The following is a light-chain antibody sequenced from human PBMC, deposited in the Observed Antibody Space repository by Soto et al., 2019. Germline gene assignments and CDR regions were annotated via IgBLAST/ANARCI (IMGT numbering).Light chain of an antibody. CDR2: EVS. CDR1: SSDVGGYNY. V-gene: IGLV2-8*01. J-gene: IGLJ2*01. CDR3: SSYAGSNNVV. Sequence: QSVLTQPPSASGSPGQSVTISCTGTSSDVGGYNYVSWYQQHPGKAPKLMIYEVSKRPSGVPDRFSGSKSGNTASLTVSGLPAEDKADYYCSSYAGSNNVVFGRGTKVTVL.